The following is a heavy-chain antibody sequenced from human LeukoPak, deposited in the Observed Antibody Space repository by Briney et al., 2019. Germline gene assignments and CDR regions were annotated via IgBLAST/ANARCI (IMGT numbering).Heavy chain of an antibody. Sequence: SETLSLTCTVSGGSISSYYWSWIRQPAGKGLEWIGRIYTSGSTNYNPSLKSRVTMSVDTSKNQFSLKLSSVTAADTAVYYCARAAKTHCSSTSCYTPYFDYWGQGTLVNVSS. J-gene: IGHJ4*02. V-gene: IGHV4-4*07. CDR3: ARAAKTHCSSTSCYTPYFDY. D-gene: IGHD2-2*02. CDR1: GGSISSYY. CDR2: IYTSGST.